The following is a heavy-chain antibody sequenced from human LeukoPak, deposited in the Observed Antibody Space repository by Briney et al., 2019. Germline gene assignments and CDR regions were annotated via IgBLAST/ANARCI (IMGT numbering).Heavy chain of an antibody. Sequence: ASVKVSCKASGYTFTSYGISWVRQAPGQGLEWMGWISAYNGNTNYAQKLQGRVTMTTDTSTSTAYMELRSLGSDDTAVYYCARVSPQQLFFDYWGQGTLVTVSS. CDR2: ISAYNGNT. V-gene: IGHV1-18*01. J-gene: IGHJ4*02. CDR1: GYTFTSYG. CDR3: ARVSPQQLFFDY. D-gene: IGHD6-13*01.